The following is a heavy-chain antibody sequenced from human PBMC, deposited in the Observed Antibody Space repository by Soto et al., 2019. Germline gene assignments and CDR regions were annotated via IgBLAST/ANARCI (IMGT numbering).Heavy chain of an antibody. D-gene: IGHD1-26*01. CDR1: GGSINSGHYS. V-gene: IGHV4-30-4*01. CDR2: IFHSGST. CDR3: ARVVTDAFDI. J-gene: IGHJ3*02. Sequence: QVQLQESGPGLVKPSQTLSLTCTVSGGSINSGHYSWSWLRQPPGKGLEWIGSIFHSGSTYYNPSLRSRIMIAIDTSKTQFSLKLSSVTAADTAVYYCARVVTDAFDIWGQGTMVTVSS.